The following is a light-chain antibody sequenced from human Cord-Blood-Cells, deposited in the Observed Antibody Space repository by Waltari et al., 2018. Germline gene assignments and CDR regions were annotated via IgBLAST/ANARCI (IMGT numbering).Light chain of an antibody. Sequence: DIQLTPSPSSLSASVGDSVTLPCRPSQSISSYLNWYQQKPGKAPKLLIYAASSLQSGVPSRFSGSGSGTDFTLTISSLQPEDFATYYCQQSYSTPPLTFGGGTKVEIK. CDR3: QQSYSTPPLT. CDR1: QSISSY. CDR2: AAS. V-gene: IGKV1-39*01. J-gene: IGKJ4*01.